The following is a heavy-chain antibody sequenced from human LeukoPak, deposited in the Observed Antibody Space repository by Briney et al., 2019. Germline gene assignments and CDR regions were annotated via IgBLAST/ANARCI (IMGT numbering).Heavy chain of an antibody. Sequence: GGSLRLSCAASGFTFSSYSMNWVRQAPGKGLEWVSSISSSSSYIYYADSVKGRFTISRDNSKNTLYLQMNSLRAEDTAVYYCARALAVVALGGFDYWGQGTLVTVSS. CDR3: ARALAVVALGGFDY. V-gene: IGHV3-21*01. CDR2: ISSSSSYI. J-gene: IGHJ4*02. D-gene: IGHD6-19*01. CDR1: GFTFSSYS.